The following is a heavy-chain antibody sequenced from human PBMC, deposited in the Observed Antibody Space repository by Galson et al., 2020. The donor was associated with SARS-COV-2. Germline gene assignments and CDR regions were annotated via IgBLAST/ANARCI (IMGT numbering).Heavy chain of an antibody. CDR2: IYYTGTT. CDR1: GGSMNTISYS. Sequence: SETLSLTCTAPGGSMNTISYSWGWILQPPGRGLESIGCIYYTGTTHYNPSPKSRVTISVDTSKNQFPLKLNSVTAADTAMYYCARVSVGPRVYFDHWGQGALVTVSS. D-gene: IGHD2-15*01. J-gene: IGHJ4*02. V-gene: IGHV4-39*06. CDR3: ARVSVGPRVYFDH.